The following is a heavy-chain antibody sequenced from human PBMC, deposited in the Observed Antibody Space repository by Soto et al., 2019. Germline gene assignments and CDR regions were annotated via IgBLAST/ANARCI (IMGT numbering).Heavy chain of an antibody. J-gene: IGHJ4*02. D-gene: IGHD5-12*01. CDR2: IYPDGSDA. V-gene: IGHV5-51*01. CDR1: GYDFTIYW. Sequence: VQLVQSGAEVKKAGESLRISCKASGYDFTIYWIAWVRQMSGGGLEWMGNIYPDGSDAKYNPSFQGQVTFSVDKSVSTAYVQWTTLKASDTAIYYCARAREGGDGGYDAPLEFWGQGTPVTVSS. CDR3: ARAREGGDGGYDAPLEF.